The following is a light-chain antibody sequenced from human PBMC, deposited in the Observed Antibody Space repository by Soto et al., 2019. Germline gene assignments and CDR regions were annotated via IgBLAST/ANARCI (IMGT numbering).Light chain of an antibody. V-gene: IGKV3-20*01. CDR2: GAS. Sequence: ESVLTQSPGTLSLSPGERATLSCRASQSVSSSDLAWYQQKPGQAPRLLISGASSRAADIPDRFSGSGSGTDFTLTINSLQPDDFATYYCQQYKSYWTFGQGTKVDIK. J-gene: IGKJ1*01. CDR3: QQYKSYWT. CDR1: QSVSSSD.